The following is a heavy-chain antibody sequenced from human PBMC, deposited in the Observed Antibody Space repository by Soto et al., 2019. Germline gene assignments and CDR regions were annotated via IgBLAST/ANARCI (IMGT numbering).Heavy chain of an antibody. V-gene: IGHV4-34*01. Sequence: PSXTLSLNCAVYGGSLSGYYWSWIRQPPGKGLEWIGEINHSGSTNYNPSLKSRVTISVDTSKNQFSLKLSSVTAADTAVYYCARMYGDFEQDNWGQGTLVTVSS. CDR1: GGSLSGYY. CDR3: ARMYGDFEQDN. J-gene: IGHJ4*02. CDR2: INHSGST. D-gene: IGHD4-17*01.